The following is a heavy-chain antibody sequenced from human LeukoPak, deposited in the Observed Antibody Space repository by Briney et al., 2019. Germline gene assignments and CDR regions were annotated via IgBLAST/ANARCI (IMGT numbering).Heavy chain of an antibody. V-gene: IGHV1-46*01. CDR2: INPTGGST. J-gene: IGHJ5*02. CDR1: GYAFTSYY. Sequence: ASVKVSCKASGYAFTSYYMHWVRQAPGQGLEWMGLINPTGGSTGYAQKFQGRVTMTRDMSTSTDYMELRSLRSDDTAVYYCAQLPLAAHNWFDTWGQGTLVTVSS. CDR3: AQLPLAAHNWFDT. D-gene: IGHD1-7*01.